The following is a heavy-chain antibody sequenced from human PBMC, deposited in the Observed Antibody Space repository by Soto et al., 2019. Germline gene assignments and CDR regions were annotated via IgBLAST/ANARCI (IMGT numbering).Heavy chain of an antibody. D-gene: IGHD5-18*01. CDR1: GYTLTELS. CDR2: FDPEDGET. CDR3: ATDAPVGVGGSDTAMKVRLRY. J-gene: IGHJ4*02. Sequence: ASVKVSCKVSGYTLTELSMHWVRQAPGKGLEWMGGFDPEDGETIYAQKFQGRVTMTEETSTDTAYMELSSLRSEDTAVYYCATDAPVGVGGSDTAMKVRLRYWGQGTLVTVSS. V-gene: IGHV1-24*01.